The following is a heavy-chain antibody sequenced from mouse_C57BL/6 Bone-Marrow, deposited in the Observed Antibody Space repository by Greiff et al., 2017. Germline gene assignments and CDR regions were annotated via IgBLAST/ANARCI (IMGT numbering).Heavy chain of an antibody. V-gene: IGHV1-69*01. CDR3: ARLNIYYDYDGAMDY. D-gene: IGHD2-4*01. CDR2: IDPSDSYT. Sequence: QVQLQQPGAELVMPGASVKLSCKASGYTFTSYWMHWVKQRPGQGLEWIGEIDPSDSYTNYNQKFKGKFTLTVDKSSSTAYMQLSSLTSEDSAVYYCARLNIYYDYDGAMDYWGQGTSVTVSS. J-gene: IGHJ4*01. CDR1: GYTFTSYW.